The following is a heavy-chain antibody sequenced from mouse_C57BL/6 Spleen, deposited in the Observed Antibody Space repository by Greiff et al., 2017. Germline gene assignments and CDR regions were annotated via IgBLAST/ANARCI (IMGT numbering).Heavy chain of an antibody. CDR1: GFTFSDYG. Sequence: EVQVVESGGGLVKPGGSLKLSCAASGFTFSDYGMHWVRQAPEKGLEWVAYISSGSSTIYYADTVKGRFTISRDNAKNTLFLQMTSLRSEDTAMYYCARGANWDNYAMDYWGQGTSVTVSS. CDR3: ARGANWDNYAMDY. CDR2: ISSGSSTI. V-gene: IGHV5-17*01. D-gene: IGHD4-1*01. J-gene: IGHJ4*01.